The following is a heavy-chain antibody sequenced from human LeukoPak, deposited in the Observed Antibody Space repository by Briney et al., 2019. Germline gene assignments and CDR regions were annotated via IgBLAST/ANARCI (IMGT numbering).Heavy chain of an antibody. Sequence: SETLSLTCAVSGYSISSGYYWGWIRQLPGKGLEWIGDIYHSGNTYYNPSLKSRVTISVDMSNNQFSLELISVTAADTAEYCCARISYYYDDSGHPGYFDYWGQGTLVTVSS. D-gene: IGHD3-22*01. CDR1: GYSISSGYY. CDR2: IYHSGNT. J-gene: IGHJ4*02. V-gene: IGHV4-38-2*01. CDR3: ARISYYYDDSGHPGYFDY.